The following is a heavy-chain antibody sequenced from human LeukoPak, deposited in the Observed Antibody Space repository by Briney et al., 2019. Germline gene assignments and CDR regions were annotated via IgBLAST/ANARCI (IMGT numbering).Heavy chain of an antibody. V-gene: IGHV3-30*04. CDR1: VFTFSSYA. Sequence: GGSLRLSCAASVFTFSSYAMHWVRQAPGKGLEWVAVISYDGSNKYYADSVKGRFTISRDNSKNTLYLQMNSLRAEDTAVYYCARDYAAAGYFDYWGQGTLFTVSS. J-gene: IGHJ4*02. CDR2: ISYDGSNK. CDR3: ARDYAAAGYFDY. D-gene: IGHD6-13*01.